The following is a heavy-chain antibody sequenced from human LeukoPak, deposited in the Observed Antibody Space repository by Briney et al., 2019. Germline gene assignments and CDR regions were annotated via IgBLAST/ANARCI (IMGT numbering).Heavy chain of an antibody. CDR1: GGSISSGGYY. D-gene: IGHD3-10*01. CDR3: ARYGSGSYNVNYFDY. V-gene: IGHV4-31*03. J-gene: IGHJ4*02. CDR2: IYYSGST. Sequence: SQTLSLTCTVSGGSISSGGYYWSWIRQHPGKGLEWIGYIYYSGSTYYNPSLKSRVTISVDTSKNQFSLKLSSVTAAGTAVYYVARYGSGSYNVNYFDYWGQGTLVSVSS.